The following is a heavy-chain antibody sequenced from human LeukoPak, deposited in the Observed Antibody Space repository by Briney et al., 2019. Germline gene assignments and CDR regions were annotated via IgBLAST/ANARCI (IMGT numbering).Heavy chain of an antibody. D-gene: IGHD4-23*01. CDR1: GGSISSGSYH. CDR3: ARENSRYYFDY. Sequence: SETLSLTCTVSGGSISSGSYHWSWIRQPAGKGLEWIGRIYTSGSTNYNPSLKSRVTISVDTSKNQFSLKLSPVTAADTAVYYCARENSRYYFDYWGQGTLVTVSS. J-gene: IGHJ4*02. V-gene: IGHV4-61*02. CDR2: IYTSGST.